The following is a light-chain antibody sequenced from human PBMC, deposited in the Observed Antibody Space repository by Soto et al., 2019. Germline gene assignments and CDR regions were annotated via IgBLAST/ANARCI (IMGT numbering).Light chain of an antibody. CDR1: QAVSTW. CDR3: QQGASFPRT. J-gene: IGKJ4*01. CDR2: AAS. V-gene: IGKV1-12*01. Sequence: DIQMTQSPSSVSASVGDTVTITCRASQAVSTWLAWYQQKPGGAPKLLIYAASTLQSGVPSRFSGSGSGTDFTLTIRILQPEDFATYYCQQGASFPRTFGGGTKVEIK.